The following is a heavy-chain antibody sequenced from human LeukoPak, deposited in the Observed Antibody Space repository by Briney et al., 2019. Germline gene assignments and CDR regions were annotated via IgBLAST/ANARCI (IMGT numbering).Heavy chain of an antibody. D-gene: IGHD2-21*02. CDR3: AKAVDDYFFDY. V-gene: IGHV3-23*01. Sequence: PGGSLRLSCAASGFTFSSYTMYWVRQAPGKGLEWVSGIGGSGSSTYYAESVKGRFTISRDNSKNTLYLQMNSLRAEDTAAYYCAKAVDDYFFDYWGQGTLVTVSS. CDR1: GFTFSSYT. J-gene: IGHJ4*02. CDR2: IGGSGSST.